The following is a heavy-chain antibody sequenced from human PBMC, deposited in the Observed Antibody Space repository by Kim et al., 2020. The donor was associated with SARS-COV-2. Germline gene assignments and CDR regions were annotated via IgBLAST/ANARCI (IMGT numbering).Heavy chain of an antibody. CDR3: ARYVDCLVGSCSSDDAFD. CDR2: IYGDGRT. V-gene: IGHV3-53*01. D-gene: IGHD2-15*01. Sequence: GGSLRLSCAASGFTVSSNFMSWIRQAPGKGLECISIIYGDGRTYYADSVKGRFTISRDNSQNTLYLQMNSPRADDTAVYYCARYVDCLVGSCSSDDAFD. CDR1: GFTVSSNF. J-gene: IGHJ3*02.